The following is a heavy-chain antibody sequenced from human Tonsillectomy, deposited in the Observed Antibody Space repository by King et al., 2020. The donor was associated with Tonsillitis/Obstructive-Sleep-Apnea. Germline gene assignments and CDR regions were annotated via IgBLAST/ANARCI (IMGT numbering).Heavy chain of an antibody. D-gene: IGHD2-2*02. CDR1: GGSISSGIYY. V-gene: IGHV4-31*03. CDR3: TRVHCTSNSCYRGTYFFDS. J-gene: IGHJ4*02. Sequence: QLQESGPGLVKPSQTLSLTCTVSGGSISSGIYYWNWIRQHPGRGLEWICYIYHSGSTYYNPSLKSRVSISVDTSKNQFSLKLTSVTAADTAVYYCTRVHCTSNSCYRGTYFFDSWGQGTLVTVSS. CDR2: IYHSGST.